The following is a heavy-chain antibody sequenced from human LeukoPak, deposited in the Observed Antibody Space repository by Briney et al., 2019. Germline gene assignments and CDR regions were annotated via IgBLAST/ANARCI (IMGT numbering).Heavy chain of an antibody. Sequence: GASVKVSCKASGGTFSSYAISWVRQAPGQGLEWMGRIIPILGIANYAQKFQGRVTITADESTSTAYMELSSLRSEDTAVYYCARASEIIFDYWGQGTLVTVSS. D-gene: IGHD3-10*01. CDR3: ARASEIIFDY. V-gene: IGHV1-69*04. CDR2: IIPILGIA. J-gene: IGHJ4*02. CDR1: GGTFSSYA.